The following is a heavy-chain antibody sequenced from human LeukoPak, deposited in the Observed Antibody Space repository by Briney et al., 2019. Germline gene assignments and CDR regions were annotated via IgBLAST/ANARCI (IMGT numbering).Heavy chain of an antibody. J-gene: IGHJ4*02. CDR1: GYTFTGSY. V-gene: IGHV1-2*02. CDR2: INPKSGDT. CDR3: ARGPYYGDYSC. D-gene: IGHD4-17*01. Sequence: APVKVSCKASGYTFTGSYLHWLRQAPGQGLEWMGWINPKSGDTSFEQKFRGRVTMTRDTSISTGYLELSRLRSDDTAVYYCARGPYYGDYSCWGQGTLVTVSS.